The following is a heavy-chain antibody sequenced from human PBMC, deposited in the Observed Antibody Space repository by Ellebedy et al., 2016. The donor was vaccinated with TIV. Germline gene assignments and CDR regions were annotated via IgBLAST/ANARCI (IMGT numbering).Heavy chain of an antibody. Sequence: MPSETLSLTCAVYGGSFSGYYWSWIRQPPGKGLEWIGEINHSGSTNYNPSLKSRVTISLDSSQTQFSLKLSSVTAADTAMYYCASGLGVRRMNAFDIWGQGTMVTVSS. J-gene: IGHJ3*02. CDR1: GGSFSGYY. D-gene: IGHD2-8*02. V-gene: IGHV4-34*01. CDR3: ASGLGVRRMNAFDI. CDR2: INHSGST.